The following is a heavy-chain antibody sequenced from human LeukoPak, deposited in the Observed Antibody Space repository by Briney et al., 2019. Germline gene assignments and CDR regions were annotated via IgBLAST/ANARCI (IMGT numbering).Heavy chain of an antibody. Sequence: GGSLRLSCAASGFTFSTFVMSWVRQAPGKGLEWVSYISSSSSYTNYADSVKGRFTISRDNAKNSLYLQMNSLRAEDTAVYYCARVLVGDAFDIWGQGTMVTVSS. J-gene: IGHJ3*02. CDR1: GFTFSTFV. D-gene: IGHD2-15*01. V-gene: IGHV3-11*06. CDR2: ISSSSSYT. CDR3: ARVLVGDAFDI.